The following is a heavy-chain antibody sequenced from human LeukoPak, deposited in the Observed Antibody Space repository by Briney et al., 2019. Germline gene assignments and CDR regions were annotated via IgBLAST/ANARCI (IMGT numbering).Heavy chain of an antibody. Sequence: GGSLRPSCAASRFTFSTYWVHWVRQAPGKGLVWVSRINSDGSSTSYADSVKGRFTISRDNAKNTLYLQMNSLRAEDTAVYYCARLIRGGSGAFDIWGQGTMVTVSS. V-gene: IGHV3-74*01. D-gene: IGHD3-16*01. CDR3: ARLIRGGSGAFDI. CDR1: RFTFSTYW. CDR2: INSDGSST. J-gene: IGHJ3*02.